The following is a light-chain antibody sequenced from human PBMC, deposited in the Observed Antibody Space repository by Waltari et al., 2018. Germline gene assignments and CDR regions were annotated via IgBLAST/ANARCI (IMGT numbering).Light chain of an antibody. CDR3: QQYYSIPYT. J-gene: IGKJ2*01. CDR2: WAS. Sequence: DIVMTQSPDSLAVSLSERATINCKSSQNILYSSNSKNYLAWYQHKPGQPPKLLIYWASTRESGVPDRFSGSGSETDFTLTISSLQAEDVAVYYCQQYYSIPYTFGQGTKLEIK. CDR1: QNILYSSNSKNY. V-gene: IGKV4-1*01.